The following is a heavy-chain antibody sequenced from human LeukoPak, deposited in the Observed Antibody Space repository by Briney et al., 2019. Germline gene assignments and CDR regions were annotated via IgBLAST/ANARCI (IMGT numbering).Heavy chain of an antibody. D-gene: IGHD6-13*01. CDR3: ARDPGLMRAAACGDY. CDR1: GFTFSSYG. CDR2: ISSSSNTI. V-gene: IGHV3-48*01. Sequence: GGSLRLSCAASGFTFSSYGMIWVRQAPGKGLEGISYISSSSNTIYYADSVKGRFTISRDNAKNSLYLQVSSLRAEDTAVYYCARDPGLMRAAACGDYWGQGTLVIVSS. J-gene: IGHJ4*02.